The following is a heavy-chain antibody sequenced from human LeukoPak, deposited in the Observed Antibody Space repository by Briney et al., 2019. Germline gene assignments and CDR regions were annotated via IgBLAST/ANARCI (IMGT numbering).Heavy chain of an antibody. CDR2: IYYSGST. CDR3: ARHEFRVVPAAREFDP. V-gene: IGHV4-59*08. J-gene: IGHJ5*02. Sequence: KSSETPSLTCTVSGGSISSYYWSWIRQPPGKGLEWIGYIYYSGSTNYNPSLKSRVTISVDTSKNQFSLKLSSVTAADTAVYYCARHEFRVVPAAREFDPWGQGTLVTVSS. D-gene: IGHD2-2*01. CDR1: GGSISSYY.